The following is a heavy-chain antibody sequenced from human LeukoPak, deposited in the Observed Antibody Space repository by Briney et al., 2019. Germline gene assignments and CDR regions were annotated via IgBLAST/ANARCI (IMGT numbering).Heavy chain of an antibody. CDR2: IYPGDSDT. V-gene: IGHV5-51*01. J-gene: IGHJ6*03. CDR3: ARVGLIQLWLVYYYMDV. Sequence: GESLKISCKGSGYSFTSYWIGWVRQMPGKGLEWMGIIYPGDSDTRYSPSFQGQVTISADKSISTAYLQWSSLKASDTAMYYCARVGLIQLWLVYYYMDVWGKGTTVTVSS. D-gene: IGHD5-18*01. CDR1: GYSFTSYW.